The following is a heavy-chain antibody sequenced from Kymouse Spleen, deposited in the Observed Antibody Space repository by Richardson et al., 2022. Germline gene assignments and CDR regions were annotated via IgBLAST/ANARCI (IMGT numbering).Heavy chain of an antibody. Sequence: EVQLVESGGGLVQPGGSLKLSCAASGFTFSGSAMHWVRQASGKGLEWVGRIRSKANSYATAYAASVKGRFTISRDDSKNTAYLQMNSLKTEDTAVYYCTPEPATAIPFDYWGQGTLVTVSS. CDR1: GFTFSGSA. V-gene: IGHV3-73*02. J-gene: IGHJ4*02. CDR3: TPEPATAIPFDY. CDR2: IRSKANSYAT. D-gene: IGHD2-8*01.